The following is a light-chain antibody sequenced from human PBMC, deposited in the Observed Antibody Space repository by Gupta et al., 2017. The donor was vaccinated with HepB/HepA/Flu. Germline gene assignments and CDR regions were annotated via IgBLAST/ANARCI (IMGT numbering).Light chain of an antibody. V-gene: IGKV1-33*01. CDR3: QQFENLPYT. J-gene: IGKJ2*01. CDR1: QDIRSN. Sequence: DIQMTQSPSSLSASVGDRVTLPCQAGQDIRSNLNWYHQRPGKAPKLLIYGASTLETGVPSRFSGTGSGTSSTLIIPSLQSEDFGTFFCQQFENLPYTFGQGTNLEI. CDR2: GAS.